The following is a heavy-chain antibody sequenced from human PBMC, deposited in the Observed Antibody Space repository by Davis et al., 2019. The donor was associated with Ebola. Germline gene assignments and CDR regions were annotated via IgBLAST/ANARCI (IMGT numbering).Heavy chain of an antibody. Sequence: GESLKISCTSSGFTFGDFAMGWVRQAPGKGLEWVGFIRSKAYGGKTAYAASVQGRFTISRDDSTGVAYLQMDSLKVEDTAMYYCARDLKQPPPSYYDGMDVWGQGTTVTVSS. D-gene: IGHD6-13*01. J-gene: IGHJ6*02. CDR2: IRSKAYGGKT. CDR3: ARDLKQPPPSYYDGMDV. V-gene: IGHV3-49*04. CDR1: GFTFGDFA.